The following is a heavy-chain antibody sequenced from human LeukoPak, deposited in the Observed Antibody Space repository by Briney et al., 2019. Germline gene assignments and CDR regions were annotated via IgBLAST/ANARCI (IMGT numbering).Heavy chain of an antibody. J-gene: IGHJ4*02. CDR1: GGSISDYY. D-gene: IGHD6-19*01. CDR3: ARSQWPPRFDY. Sequence: PSETLSLTCTVSGGSISDYYWTWIRQPPGKGLEWVGFIYYRGGTNYNSSLKSRVTMSVDASKSQFSLQLRSVTAADTAVYYCARSQWPPRFDYWGQGILVTVSS. CDR2: IYYRGGT. V-gene: IGHV4-59*01.